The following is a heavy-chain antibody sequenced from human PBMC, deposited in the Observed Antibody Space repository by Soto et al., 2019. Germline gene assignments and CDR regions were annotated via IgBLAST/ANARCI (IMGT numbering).Heavy chain of an antibody. J-gene: IGHJ6*02. CDR2: ISGSGGST. Sequence: GGSLRLSCAASGFTFSSYAMSWVRQAPGKGLEWVSAISGSGGSTYYADSVKGRFTISRDNSKNTLYLQMNSLRAEDTAVYYCAKDAQAAPNPLNYYYYGMDVWGQGTTVTVSS. V-gene: IGHV3-23*01. CDR1: GFTFSSYA. CDR3: AKDAQAAPNPLNYYYYGMDV. D-gene: IGHD6-6*01.